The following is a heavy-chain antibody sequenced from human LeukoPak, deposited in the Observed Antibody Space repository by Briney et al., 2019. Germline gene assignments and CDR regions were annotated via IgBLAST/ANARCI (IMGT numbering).Heavy chain of an antibody. J-gene: IGHJ6*03. CDR2: IYSGGST. V-gene: IGHV3-53*01. CDR3: ARVVRGVIFDYYYYMDV. D-gene: IGHD3-10*01. Sequence: PGGSLRLSCAASGFTFSSYAMSWVRQAPGKGLEWVSVIYSGGSTYYADSVKGRFTISRDNSKNTLYLQMNSLRAEDTAVYYCARVVRGVIFDYYYYMDVWGKGTTVTVSS. CDR1: GFTFSSYA.